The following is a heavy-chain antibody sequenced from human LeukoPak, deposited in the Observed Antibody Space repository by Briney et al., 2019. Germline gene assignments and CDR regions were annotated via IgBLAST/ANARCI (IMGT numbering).Heavy chain of an antibody. Sequence: QPGGSLRLSCAASGFTFSSYGMHWVRQAPGKGLEWVAFIRYDGSNKYYADSVKGRFTISRDNSKNTLYLQMNSLRAEDTAVYYCARTDYGDNWYFDLWGRGTLVTVSS. D-gene: IGHD4-17*01. CDR1: GFTFSSYG. J-gene: IGHJ2*01. CDR2: IRYDGSNK. CDR3: ARTDYGDNWYFDL. V-gene: IGHV3-30*02.